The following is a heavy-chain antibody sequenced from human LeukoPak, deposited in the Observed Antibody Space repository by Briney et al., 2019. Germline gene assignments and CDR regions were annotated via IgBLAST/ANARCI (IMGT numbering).Heavy chain of an antibody. J-gene: IGHJ4*02. Sequence: PSETLSLTCTVSGGSISSGSYYWTWIRQPAGKGLEWIGRISTTGSSNYNPSLKSRVTISVDTSKNQFSLRLSSVAAADTAVYYCATARGCSNGVCSSIGLDSWGQGTLVTVSS. V-gene: IGHV4-61*02. CDR2: ISTTGSS. CDR1: GGSISSGSYY. CDR3: ATARGCSNGVCSSIGLDS. D-gene: IGHD2-8*01.